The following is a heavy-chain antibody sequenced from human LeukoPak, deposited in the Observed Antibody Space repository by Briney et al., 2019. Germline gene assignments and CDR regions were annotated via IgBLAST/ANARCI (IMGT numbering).Heavy chain of an antibody. J-gene: IGHJ4*02. V-gene: IGHV3-23*01. CDR3: AKARSVDCTSTLDH. Sequence: GGSLRLSCAASKFTFNNYAMAWVRKAPGKGLEWVSTIGAPGGGAFYADSVKGRFAISRDDSNNTLYLQMSSLRAEDTALYYCAKARSVDCTSTLDHWGQGALVTVSS. CDR1: KFTFNNYA. D-gene: IGHD2-21*01. CDR2: IGAPGGGA.